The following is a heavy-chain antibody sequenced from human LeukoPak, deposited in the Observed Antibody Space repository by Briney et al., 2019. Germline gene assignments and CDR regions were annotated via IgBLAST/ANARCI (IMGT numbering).Heavy chain of an antibody. J-gene: IGHJ4*02. CDR3: ARGPHIQLWSAFDY. CDR2: IYYSGST. D-gene: IGHD5-18*01. CDR1: GGSVSSASYY. V-gene: IGHV4-61*01. Sequence: PSETLSLTCTVSGGSVSSASYYWSWIRQPPGKGLEWIGFIYYSGSTNYNPSLKSRVTISVDTSKNRFSLKLSSVTAADTAVYYCARGPHIQLWSAFDYWGQGTLVTVSS.